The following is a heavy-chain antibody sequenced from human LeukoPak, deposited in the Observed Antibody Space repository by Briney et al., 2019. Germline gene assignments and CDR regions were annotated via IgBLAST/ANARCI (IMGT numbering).Heavy chain of an antibody. J-gene: IGHJ5*02. Sequence: SETLSLTCTVSGGSISTTTYYWGWVRQPPGKGLEWIGSIYFSGSSYYNPSLKSRLSMSVDRTRNHFSLNLTSVTAADTAVYYCARHEPPMTVVSMRGWFDPWGQGTLVTVSS. V-gene: IGHV4-39*01. D-gene: IGHD3-22*01. CDR1: GGSISTTTYY. CDR2: IYFSGSS. CDR3: ARHEPPMTVVSMRGWFDP.